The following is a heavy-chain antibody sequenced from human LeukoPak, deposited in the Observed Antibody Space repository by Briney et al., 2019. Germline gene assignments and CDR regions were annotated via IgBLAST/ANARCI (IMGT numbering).Heavy chain of an antibody. CDR1: GGSFNAYY. V-gene: IGHV4-34*01. Sequence: PSETLSLLCAVYGGSFNAYYWSWIRQPPGKGLEWIGEINHSGSTNYNSSLKSRVTISVDTSKNQFSLKLSSVTAADTAIYYCARATLQLERRPFAYGGQGTLVTVSS. CDR2: INHSGST. D-gene: IGHD1-1*01. CDR3: ARATLQLERRPFAY. J-gene: IGHJ4*02.